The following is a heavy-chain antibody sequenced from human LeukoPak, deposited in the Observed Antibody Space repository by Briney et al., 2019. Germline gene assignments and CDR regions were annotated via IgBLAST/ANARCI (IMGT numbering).Heavy chain of an antibody. J-gene: IGHJ4*02. D-gene: IGHD6-6*01. Sequence: QPGRSLRLSCAASGFTFSSYGMHWVRQAPGKGLEWVAVISYDGSNKYYADSVKGRLTISRDNSKNTLYLQMNSLRAEDTAVYYCAKVRYSSSSLQTDYWGQGTLVTVSS. CDR3: AKVRYSSSSLQTDY. CDR1: GFTFSSYG. V-gene: IGHV3-30*18. CDR2: ISYDGSNK.